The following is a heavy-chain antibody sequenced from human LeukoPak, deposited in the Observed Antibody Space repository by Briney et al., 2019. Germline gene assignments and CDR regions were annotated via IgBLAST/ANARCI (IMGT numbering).Heavy chain of an antibody. V-gene: IGHV4-30-2*01. J-gene: IGHJ4*02. CDR2: IYHSGST. CDR3: AREYCSSTSCYDPHFDY. Sequence: SETLSLTCAVSGGSISSGGYSWSWIRQPPGKGLEWIGCIYHSGSTYYNPSLKSRVTISVDRSKNQFSLKLSSVTAADTAVYYCAREYCSSTSCYDPHFDYWGQGTLVTVSS. D-gene: IGHD2-2*01. CDR1: GGSISSGGYS.